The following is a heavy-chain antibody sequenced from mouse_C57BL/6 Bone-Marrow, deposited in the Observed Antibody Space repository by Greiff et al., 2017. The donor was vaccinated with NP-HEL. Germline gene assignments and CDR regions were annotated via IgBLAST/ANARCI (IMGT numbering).Heavy chain of an antibody. J-gene: IGHJ1*03. V-gene: IGHV3-8*01. D-gene: IGHD2-2*01. CDR1: GYSITSDY. CDR2: ISYSGST. CDR3: ARWGLIYYGYDGYFDV. Sequence: EVKLVESGPGLAKPSQPLSLTCSVTGYSITSDYWNWIRKFPGNKLEYMGYISYSGSTYYNPSLKSRISITRDTSKNQYYLQLNAVTTEDTATYYCARWGLIYYGYDGYFDVWGTGTTVTVSS.